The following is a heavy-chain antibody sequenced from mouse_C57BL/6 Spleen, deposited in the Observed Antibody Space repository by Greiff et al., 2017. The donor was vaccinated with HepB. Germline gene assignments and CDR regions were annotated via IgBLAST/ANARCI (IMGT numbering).Heavy chain of an antibody. Sequence: DVKLVESGPGLVKPSQSLSLTCSVTGYSITSGYYWNWIRQFPGNKLEWMGYISYDGSNNYNPSLKNRISITRDTSKNQFFLKLNSVTTEDTATYYCARGGGYDYDDSFAYWGQGTLVTVSA. CDR1: GYSITSGYY. CDR3: ARGGGYDYDDSFAY. D-gene: IGHD2-4*01. J-gene: IGHJ3*01. V-gene: IGHV3-6*01. CDR2: ISYDGSN.